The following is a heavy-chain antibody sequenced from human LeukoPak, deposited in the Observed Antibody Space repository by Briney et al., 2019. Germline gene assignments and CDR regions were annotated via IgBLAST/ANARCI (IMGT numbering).Heavy chain of an antibody. D-gene: IGHD1-26*01. J-gene: IGHJ4*02. CDR2: IGIRGDT. CDR3: ANPTPPLYSGSY. V-gene: IGHV3-13*01. Sequence: GGPLRLSCAASGFTFIDYDMHWVRQVIGKGLEWVSAIGIRGDTHYSGSVKGRFTISRDNSKNTLYLQMNSLRAEDTAVYYCANPTPPLYSGSYWGQGTLVTVSS. CDR1: GFTFIDYD.